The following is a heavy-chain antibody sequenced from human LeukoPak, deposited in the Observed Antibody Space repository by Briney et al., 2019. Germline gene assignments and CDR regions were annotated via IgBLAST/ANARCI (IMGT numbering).Heavy chain of an antibody. V-gene: IGHV5-51*01. J-gene: IGHJ4*02. CDR3: ARHCSGGSCYPSGTDY. Sequence: GESLKISCKGSGYSFTSYWIGWVRQMPGKGLEWMGIIYPGDSDTRYSPSFQGQVTISADKSISTAYLQWSSLEASDTAMYYCARHCSGGSCYPSGTDYWGQGTLVTVSS. CDR2: IYPGDSDT. D-gene: IGHD2-15*01. CDR1: GYSFTSYW.